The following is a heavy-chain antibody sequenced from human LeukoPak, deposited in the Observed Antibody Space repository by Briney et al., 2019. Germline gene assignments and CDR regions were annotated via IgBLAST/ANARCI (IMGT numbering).Heavy chain of an antibody. Sequence: PSETLSLTCAVSGGSISSGDYSWTWIRQPPGKGLEWVGFISQTGGTYYNPSLKSRVTISADRTENHFSLRLSSVTAADTAVYYCASVPPTTVVTDWYFDFWGRGTLVTVPS. D-gene: IGHD4-23*01. CDR3: ASVPPTTVVTDWYFDF. CDR1: GGSISSGDYS. CDR2: ISQTGGT. J-gene: IGHJ2*01. V-gene: IGHV4-30-2*01.